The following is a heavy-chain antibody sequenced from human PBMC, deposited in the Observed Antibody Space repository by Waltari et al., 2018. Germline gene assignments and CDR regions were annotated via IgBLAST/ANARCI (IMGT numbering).Heavy chain of an antibody. CDR2: INPNSGGT. D-gene: IGHD3-3*01. J-gene: IGHJ4*02. CDR3: ASSKDVLRFLEWLLSPFDY. Sequence: QVQLVQSGAEVKKPGASVKVSCKASGYTFTGYYMHWVRQAPGQGLEWMGRINPNSGGTNYAQKFQGRVTMTRDTSISTAYMELSRLRSDDTAVYYCASSKDVLRFLEWLLSPFDYWGQGTLVIVSS. V-gene: IGHV1-2*06. CDR1: GYTFTGYY.